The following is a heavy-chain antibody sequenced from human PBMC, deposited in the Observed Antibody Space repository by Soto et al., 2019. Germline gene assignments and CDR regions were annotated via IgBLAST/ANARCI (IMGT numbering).Heavy chain of an antibody. J-gene: IGHJ4*02. D-gene: IGHD3-22*01. CDR3: ARPKSPYDSSGYYPFDY. CDR1: GGTFSSYA. V-gene: IGHV1-69*06. Sequence: SVKVSCKASGGTFSSYAISWVRQAPGQVLEWMGGIIPIFGTANYAQKFQGRVTTTADKSTSTAYMELSSLRSEDTAVYYCARPKSPYDSSGYYPFDYWGQGTLVTVSS. CDR2: IIPIFGTA.